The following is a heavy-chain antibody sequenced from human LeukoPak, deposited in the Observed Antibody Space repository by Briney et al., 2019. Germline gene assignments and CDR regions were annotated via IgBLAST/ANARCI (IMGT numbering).Heavy chain of an antibody. CDR1: GFTFSSFG. D-gene: IGHD5-24*01. CDR2: IWYDASDR. Sequence: PGGSLRLSCAASGFTFSSFGMHWVRQAPGKGLEWVAVIWYDASDRYYADSVKGRFTISRDSSKNTLFLQMNSLRDDDTAVYYCVRGVGVSRFNYFDPWGQGTLVVVSS. CDR3: VRGVGVSRFNYFDP. J-gene: IGHJ5*02. V-gene: IGHV3-33*01.